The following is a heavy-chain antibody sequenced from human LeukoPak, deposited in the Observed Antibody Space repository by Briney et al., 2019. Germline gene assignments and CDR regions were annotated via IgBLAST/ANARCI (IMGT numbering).Heavy chain of an antibody. V-gene: IGHV3-30*02. CDR1: GFTFSRYG. Sequence: GGSLRLSCAASGFTFSRYGLYWVRQAPGKGLEWVAFIRYDGSNKYYADSVKGRFTISRDNSKNTLYLQMNSLRAEDTAVYYCAKDTTSAYGFDYWGQGTLVTVSS. J-gene: IGHJ4*02. D-gene: IGHD1-1*01. CDR2: IRYDGSNK. CDR3: AKDTTSAYGFDY.